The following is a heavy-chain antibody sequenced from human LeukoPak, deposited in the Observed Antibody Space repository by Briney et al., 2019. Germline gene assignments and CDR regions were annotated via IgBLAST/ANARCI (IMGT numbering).Heavy chain of an antibody. CDR1: GYTLTSNG. CDR3: ARQAGGYSSGWYQFHFDY. D-gene: IGHD6-19*01. CDR2: INTYNGNT. J-gene: IGHJ4*02. V-gene: IGHV1-18*04. Sequence: ASVKVSCKASGYTLTSNGISCVRQAPGQGLEWMGWINTYNGNTNYAQNLQGRVTMTTDTSTSTAYMELRSLRSDDTAVYYCARQAGGYSSGWYQFHFDYWGQGTLVTVSS.